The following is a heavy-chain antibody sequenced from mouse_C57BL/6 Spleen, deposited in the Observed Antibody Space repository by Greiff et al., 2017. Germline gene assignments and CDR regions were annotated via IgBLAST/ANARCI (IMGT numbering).Heavy chain of an antibody. V-gene: IGHV1-55*01. CDR3: ARVYYDYDGFAY. CDR1: GYTFTSYW. Sequence: QVQLQQPGAELVKPAASVKMSCKASGYTFTSYWITWVKQRPGQGLEWIGDIYPGSGSTNYNEKFKSKATLTVDTSSSTAYMQLSSLTSEDSAVYYCARVYYDYDGFAYWGQGTLVTVSA. CDR2: IYPGSGST. J-gene: IGHJ3*01. D-gene: IGHD2-4*01.